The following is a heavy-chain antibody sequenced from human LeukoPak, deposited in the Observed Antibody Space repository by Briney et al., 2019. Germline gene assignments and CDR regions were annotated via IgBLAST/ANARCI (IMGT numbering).Heavy chain of an antibody. V-gene: IGHV1-18*01. J-gene: IGHJ4*02. D-gene: IGHD3-10*01. CDR2: ISAYNDNT. CDR1: RYIFTSYG. CDR3: ARDLGSGVDY. Sequence: ASVNVSCMASRYIFTSYGISSVRQAPAQGLEWMGWISAYNDNTNYAQRLQRRVTMTTDTSTSTAYMEVRSLRSDDTAVYYCARDLGSGVDYWGQGAMVTVSS.